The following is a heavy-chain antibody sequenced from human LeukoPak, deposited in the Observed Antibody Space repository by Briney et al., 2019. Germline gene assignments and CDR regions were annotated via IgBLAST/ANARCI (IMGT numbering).Heavy chain of an antibody. J-gene: IGHJ4*02. V-gene: IGHV3-53*01. Sequence: GGSLRLSCAASGFIVSGDYMSWVRQAPGKGLEWVSVIYSDGSTYYADSVKGRFTISRDNSKNTLDLQMTGLRAEDTAVYYCARERGRGRDSPWFDYWGQGTLVTVSS. D-gene: IGHD1-26*01. CDR2: IYSDGST. CDR1: GFIVSGDY. CDR3: ARERGRGRDSPWFDY.